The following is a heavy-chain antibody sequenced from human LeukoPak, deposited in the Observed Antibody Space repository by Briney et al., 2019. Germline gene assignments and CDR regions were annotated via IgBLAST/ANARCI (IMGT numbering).Heavy chain of an antibody. J-gene: IGHJ5*01. CDR2: INTDGSVI. CDR3: ARETLRYHHPLRYFDS. Sequence: PGGSLRLSCAASGFRFSDYLMHWVRQAPGERPMWVSRINTDGSVIDYADFVKGRFTMSRDYAQNTLSLQMTSLRAEDGAVYYCARETLRYHHPLRYFDSWGRGSLVTVSS. CDR1: GFRFSDYL. V-gene: IGHV3-74*01. D-gene: IGHD2-2*01.